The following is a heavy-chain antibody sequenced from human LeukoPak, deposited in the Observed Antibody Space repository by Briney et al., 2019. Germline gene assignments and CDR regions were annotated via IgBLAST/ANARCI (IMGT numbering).Heavy chain of an antibody. D-gene: IGHD1-14*01. Sequence: GGSLRLSCAASGFTFSSYAMSWVRQAPGKGLEWVSAICGSGGSTYYADSVKGRFTISRDNSKNTLYLQMNSLRAEDTAVYYCANGRSTYYYGMDVWGQGTTVTVSS. CDR3: ANGRSTYYYGMDV. J-gene: IGHJ6*02. CDR1: GFTFSSYA. CDR2: ICGSGGST. V-gene: IGHV3-23*01.